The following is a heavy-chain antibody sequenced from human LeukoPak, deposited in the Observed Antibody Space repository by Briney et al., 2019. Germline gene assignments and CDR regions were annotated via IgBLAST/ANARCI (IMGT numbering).Heavy chain of an antibody. D-gene: IGHD3-16*01. CDR1: GFTFSSYA. V-gene: IGHV3-23*01. CDR3: AEGGLRLLHAFDI. CDR2: ISGSGGST. J-gene: IGHJ3*02. Sequence: GGSLRLSCAASGFTFSSYAMSWVRQAPEKGLEWVSAISGSGGSTYYADSVKGRFTISRDNSKNTLYLQMNSLRAEDTAVYYCAEGGLRLLHAFDIWGQGTMVTVSS.